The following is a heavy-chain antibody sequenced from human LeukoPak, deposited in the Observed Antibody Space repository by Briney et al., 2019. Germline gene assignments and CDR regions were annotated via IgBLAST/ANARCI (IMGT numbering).Heavy chain of an antibody. D-gene: IGHD1-20*01. Sequence: GGSLRLTCAASGFTFSDYYMSWIRQAPGKGLEWVSYISSSGSTIYYADSVKGRFTISRDNAKNSLYLQMNSLRAEDTAVYYCARDKYNWNYLDYWGQGTLVTVSS. J-gene: IGHJ4*02. CDR1: GFTFSDYY. CDR3: ARDKYNWNYLDY. CDR2: ISSSGSTI. V-gene: IGHV3-11*01.